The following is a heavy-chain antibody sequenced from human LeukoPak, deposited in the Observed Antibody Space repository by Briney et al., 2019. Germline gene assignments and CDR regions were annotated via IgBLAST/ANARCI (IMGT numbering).Heavy chain of an antibody. CDR1: GGTFSSYA. Sequence: ASVKVSCKASGGTFSSYAISWVRQAPGQGLEWMGGIIPIFGTANYAQKFQGRVTITADESTSTAYMELSSLRSEDTAVYYCARKTSPYSSGYYYGYGGQETLVTVPS. D-gene: IGHD3-22*01. V-gene: IGHV1-69*13. CDR2: IIPIFGTA. J-gene: IGHJ4*02. CDR3: ARKTSPYSSGYYYGY.